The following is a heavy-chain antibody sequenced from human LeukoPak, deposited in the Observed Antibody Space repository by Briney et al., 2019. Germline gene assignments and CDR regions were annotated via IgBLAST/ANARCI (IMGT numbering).Heavy chain of an antibody. Sequence: PSETLSLTCAVYGGSFSGYYWSWIRQPPGKGLEWLGESNHTGSTHYNPSLKSRVSIAVDTSKNQFSLKLSSVTAADTAVYYCARGRTTHIQIAAAFRTAVYMDVWGKGTTVTVSS. CDR1: GGSFSGYY. CDR3: ARGRTTHIQIAAAFRTAVYMDV. CDR2: SNHTGST. V-gene: IGHV4-34*01. J-gene: IGHJ6*03. D-gene: IGHD6-13*01.